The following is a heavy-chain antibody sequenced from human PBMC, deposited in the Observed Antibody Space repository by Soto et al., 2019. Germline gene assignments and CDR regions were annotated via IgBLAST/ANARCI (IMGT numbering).Heavy chain of an antibody. Sequence: ASVKVSCKASGGTFSSYAISWVRQAPGQGLEWMGGIIPIFGTANYAQKFQGRVTITADESTSTAYMELSGLRSEDTAVYYCARDTDTAMVGAEYSGYDIPPNYYYYYGMDVWGQGTTVTVS. CDR3: ARDTDTAMVGAEYSGYDIPPNYYYYYGMDV. D-gene: IGHD5-12*01. V-gene: IGHV1-69*13. CDR1: GGTFSSYA. J-gene: IGHJ6*02. CDR2: IIPIFGTA.